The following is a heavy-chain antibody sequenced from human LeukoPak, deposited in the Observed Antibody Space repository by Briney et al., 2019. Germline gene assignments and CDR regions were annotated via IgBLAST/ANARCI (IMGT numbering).Heavy chain of an antibody. CDR1: GGSFSGYY. V-gene: IGHV4-34*01. Sequence: PSETLSLTCAVYGGSFSGYYWSWIRQPPGKGLEWIGEINHSGSTNYNPSLKSRVTISVDTSKNQFSLKLSSVTAADTAVYYCARGAYGSGSYYALRGIPFDPWGQGTLVTVSS. CDR2: INHSGST. J-gene: IGHJ5*02. D-gene: IGHD3-10*01. CDR3: ARGAYGSGSYYALRGIPFDP.